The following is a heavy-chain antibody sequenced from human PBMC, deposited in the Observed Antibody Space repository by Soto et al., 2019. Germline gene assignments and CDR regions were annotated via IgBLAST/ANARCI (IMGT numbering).Heavy chain of an antibody. CDR1: GYTFTGYY. D-gene: IGHD1-7*01. J-gene: IGHJ4*02. CDR3: AREGRRTTDHFNC. CDR2: INPNSGDT. V-gene: IGHV1-2*02. Sequence: ASVKVSCKASGYTFTGYYIHWVRLAPGQGLEWMGWINPNSGDTNFAQKFRGRVTMTWDTSISTASMQLSSLTSDDTATYYCAREGRRTTDHFNCWGQGTLVTVAS.